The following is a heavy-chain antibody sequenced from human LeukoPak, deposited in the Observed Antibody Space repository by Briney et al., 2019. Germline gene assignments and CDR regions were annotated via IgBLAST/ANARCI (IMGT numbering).Heavy chain of an antibody. J-gene: IGHJ4*02. CDR3: ARGQSSTSCCHFDY. V-gene: IGHV3-66*02. D-gene: IGHD2-2*01. CDR1: GFTVSSNY. CDR2: IYSGGST. Sequence: GGSLRLSCAASGFTVSSNYMSWVRQAPRKGLEWVSVIYSGGSTYYADSVKGRFTISRDNSKNTLYLQMNSLRAEDTAVYYCARGQSSTSCCHFDYWGQGTLVTVSS.